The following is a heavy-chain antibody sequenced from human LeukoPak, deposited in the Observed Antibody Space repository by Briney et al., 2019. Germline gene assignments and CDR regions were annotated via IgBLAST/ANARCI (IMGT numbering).Heavy chain of an antibody. D-gene: IGHD1-26*01. CDR3: TRDSGSYFSLDY. CDR2: IKSKADGGTT. V-gene: IGHV3-15*01. CDR1: GFTFSNAW. Sequence: GGSLRLSCVASGFTFSNAWMSWVRQAPGKGLEWVGRIKSKADGGTTDDAAPVKGRFTISRDDSKNTLYLQMNSLKSEDTAVYYCTRDSGSYFSLDYWGQGTLVTVSS. J-gene: IGHJ4*02.